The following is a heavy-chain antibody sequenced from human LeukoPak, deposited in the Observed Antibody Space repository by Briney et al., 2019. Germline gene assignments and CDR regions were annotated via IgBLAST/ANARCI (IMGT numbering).Heavy chain of an antibody. CDR2: INWNGGST. V-gene: IGHV3-20*04. CDR1: GFTLDDYG. CDR3: ARDYYDSSGYYL. J-gene: IGHJ4*02. Sequence: GESLRLSCAASGFTLDDYGMSWVRQAPGKGLEWVSGINWNGGSTGYADSVKGRFTISRDNAKNSLYLQMNSLRAEDTALYYFARDYYDSSGYYLWGQGTLVTVSS. D-gene: IGHD3-22*01.